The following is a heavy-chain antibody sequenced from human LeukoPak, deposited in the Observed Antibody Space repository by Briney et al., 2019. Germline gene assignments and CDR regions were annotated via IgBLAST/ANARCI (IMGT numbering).Heavy chain of an antibody. Sequence: KPSETLSLTCAVYGGSFSGYYWSWIRQPPGKGLEWIGEINHSGSTNYNPSLKSRVTISVDTSKNQFSLKLSSVTAADTAVYYCARRRRPTIFGAVTHFDYWGQGTLVTVSS. V-gene: IGHV4-34*01. CDR2: INHSGST. CDR1: GGSFSGYY. J-gene: IGHJ4*02. CDR3: ARRRRPTIFGAVTHFDY. D-gene: IGHD3-3*01.